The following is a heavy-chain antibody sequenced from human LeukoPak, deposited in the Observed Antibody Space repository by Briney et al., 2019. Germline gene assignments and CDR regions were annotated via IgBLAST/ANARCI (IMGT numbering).Heavy chain of an antibody. CDR3: ARQPYSSGWTFDY. V-gene: IGHV4-4*02. D-gene: IGHD6-19*01. Sequence: SETLSPTCAVSGGSISSSNWWSWVRRPPGKGLEWIGSMYYSGSTYYNPSLKSRVTISEDTSKNQFSLKLSSVTAADTAIYYCARQPYSSGWTFDYWGLGTLVTVSS. J-gene: IGHJ4*02. CDR1: GGSISSSNW. CDR2: MYYSGST.